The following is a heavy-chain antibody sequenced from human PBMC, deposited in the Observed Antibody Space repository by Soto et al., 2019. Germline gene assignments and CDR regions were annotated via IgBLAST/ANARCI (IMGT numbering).Heavy chain of an antibody. CDR1: GFTFSSYG. J-gene: IGHJ4*02. V-gene: IGHV3-33*01. Sequence: GGSLRLSCAASGFTFSSYGMHWVRQAPGKGLEWVAVIWYDGSNKYYADSVKGRFTISRDNSKNTLYLQMNSLRAEDTAVYYCARPIAVAGAYDYWGQGTLVTVSS. D-gene: IGHD6-19*01. CDR2: IWYDGSNK. CDR3: ARPIAVAGAYDY.